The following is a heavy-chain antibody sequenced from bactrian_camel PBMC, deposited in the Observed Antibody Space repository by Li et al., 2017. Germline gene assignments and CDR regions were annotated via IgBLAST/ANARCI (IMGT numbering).Heavy chain of an antibody. D-gene: IGHD2*01. J-gene: IGHJ4*01. CDR1: GYAASSNC. CDR2: IMILGATT. V-gene: IGHV3S40*01. Sequence: VQLVESGGGSVQAGGSLRLSCAAPGYAASSNCMGWFRQAPGKEREGVAAIMILGATTYYADSVKGRFTISQDNAKNMVYLQVNSVKAEDTAMYYCAAGWSFGVGTLLRRHYNYWGQGTQVTVS. CDR3: AAGWSFGVGTLLRRHYNY.